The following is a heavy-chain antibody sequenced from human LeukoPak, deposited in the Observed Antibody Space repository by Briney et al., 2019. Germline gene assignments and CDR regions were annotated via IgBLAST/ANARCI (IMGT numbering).Heavy chain of an antibody. J-gene: IGHJ3*02. CDR3: ARDPTITYYYDSSGYYDI. V-gene: IGHV3-53*01. Sequence: GGSLRLSCAASGFTVSSNYMSWVRQAPGKGLEWVSVIYSGGSTYYADSVKGRFTISRDNSKNTLYLQMNSLRAEDTAVYYCARDPTITYYYDSSGYYDIWGQGTMVTVSS. CDR1: GFTVSSNY. CDR2: IYSGGST. D-gene: IGHD3-22*01.